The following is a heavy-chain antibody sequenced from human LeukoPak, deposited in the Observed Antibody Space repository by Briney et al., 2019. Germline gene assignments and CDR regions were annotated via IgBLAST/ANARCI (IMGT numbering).Heavy chain of an antibody. D-gene: IGHD2-2*02. V-gene: IGHV3-33*08. CDR2: IWYDGSNK. CDR3: ARDRGVVVPAAIGY. J-gene: IGHJ4*02. CDR1: GFTFSSYA. Sequence: GGSLRLSCAASGFTFSSYAMSWVRQAPGKGLEWVAAIWYDGSNKYYADSVKGRFTISRDNSKNTLYLQMNSLRAEDTAVYYCARDRGVVVPAAIGYWGQGTLVTVSS.